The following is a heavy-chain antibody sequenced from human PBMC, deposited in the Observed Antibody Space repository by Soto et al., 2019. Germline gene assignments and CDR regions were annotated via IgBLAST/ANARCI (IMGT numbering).Heavy chain of an antibody. Sequence: QVQLQQWGAGLLKPSETLSLTCAVYGGSFSGYYWSWIRQPPGKGLEWIGEINHSGSTNYNPSLKSRVNISVGTSKNQFSLKLSSVTAADTAVYYCARGLILWFGELLYDDLYYFDYWGQGTLVTVSS. CDR1: GGSFSGYY. V-gene: IGHV4-34*01. CDR2: INHSGST. CDR3: ARGLILWFGELLYDDLYYFDY. D-gene: IGHD3-10*01. J-gene: IGHJ4*02.